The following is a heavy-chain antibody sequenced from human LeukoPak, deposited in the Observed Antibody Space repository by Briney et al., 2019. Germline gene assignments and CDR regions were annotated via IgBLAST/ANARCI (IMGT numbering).Heavy chain of an antibody. V-gene: IGHV1-69*13. CDR1: GGTFSSYA. CDR3: AREDCSGGSCSEYYMDV. D-gene: IGHD2-15*01. CDR2: IIPIFGTA. J-gene: IGHJ6*03. Sequence: SVKVSCKASGGTFSSYAISWVRQAPGQGLEWMGGIIPIFGTANYAQKFQGRVTITADESTSTAYMELSSLRSDDTAVYYCAREDCSGGSCSEYYMDVWGKGTTVTVSS.